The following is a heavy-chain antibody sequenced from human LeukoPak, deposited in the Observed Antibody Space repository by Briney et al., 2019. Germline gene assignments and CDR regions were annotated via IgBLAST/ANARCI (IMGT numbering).Heavy chain of an antibody. V-gene: IGHV1-69*13. Sequence: ASVKVSCKASGYTFTSYYMHWVRQAPGQGLEWMGGIIPIFGTANYAQKFQGRVTITADESTSTAYMELSSLRSEDTAVYYCARVGGAPDYWGQGTLVTVSS. CDR1: GYTFTSYY. J-gene: IGHJ4*02. CDR2: IIPIFGTA. CDR3: ARVGGAPDY.